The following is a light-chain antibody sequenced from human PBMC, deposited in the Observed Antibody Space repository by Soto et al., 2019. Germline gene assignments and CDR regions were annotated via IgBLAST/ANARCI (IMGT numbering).Light chain of an antibody. CDR1: QSVSSY. CDR3: QHRMNWPLT. V-gene: IGKV3-11*01. J-gene: IGKJ5*01. Sequence: EIVLTQSPATLSLSPGERATLSCRASQSVSSYLLWYQQKPGQAPRLLIYDAYNRATGIPARFSGSGSETDFTLTISSLEPEDFAVYYCQHRMNWPLTFGQGTRLEIK. CDR2: DAY.